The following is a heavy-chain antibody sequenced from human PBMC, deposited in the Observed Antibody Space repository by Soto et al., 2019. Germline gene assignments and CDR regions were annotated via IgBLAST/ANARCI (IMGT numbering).Heavy chain of an antibody. CDR2: IYYSGST. D-gene: IGHD3-3*01. CDR1: GGSISSYY. Sequence: SETLSLTCTVSGGSISSYYWSWIRQPPGKGLEWIGYIYYSGSTNYNPSLKSRATISVDTSKNQFSLKLSSVTAADTAVYYCARLRIFGVARGGYYMDVWGKGTTVTVSS. CDR3: ARLRIFGVARGGYYMDV. J-gene: IGHJ6*03. V-gene: IGHV4-59*01.